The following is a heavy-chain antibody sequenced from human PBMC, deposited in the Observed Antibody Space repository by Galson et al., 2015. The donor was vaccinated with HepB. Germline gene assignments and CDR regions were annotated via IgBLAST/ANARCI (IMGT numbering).Heavy chain of an antibody. D-gene: IGHD1-26*01. CDR1: GFTFSSYW. CDR2: ISYDGSNK. V-gene: IGHV3-30*18. Sequence: SLRLSCAASGFTFSSYWMSWVRQAPGKGLEWVAVISYDGSNKYYADSVKGRFTISRDNSKNTLYLQMNSLRAEDTAVYYCAKTNRGSYRHYYGMDVWGQGTTVTVSS. CDR3: AKTNRGSYRHYYGMDV. J-gene: IGHJ6*02.